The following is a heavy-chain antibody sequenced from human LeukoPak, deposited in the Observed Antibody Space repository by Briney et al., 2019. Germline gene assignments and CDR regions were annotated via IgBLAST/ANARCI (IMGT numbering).Heavy chain of an antibody. CDR3: AREGTSNSNQHPSPSDY. J-gene: IGHJ4*02. D-gene: IGHD4-11*01. Sequence: GGSLRLSCAASGFTFSSYSMNWVRQAPGKGLEWVSSISSSSSYIYYADSVKGRFTISRDNAKNSLYLQMNSLRAEDTAVYYCAREGTSNSNQHPSPSDYWGQGTLVTVSS. V-gene: IGHV3-21*01. CDR2: ISSSSSYI. CDR1: GFTFSSYS.